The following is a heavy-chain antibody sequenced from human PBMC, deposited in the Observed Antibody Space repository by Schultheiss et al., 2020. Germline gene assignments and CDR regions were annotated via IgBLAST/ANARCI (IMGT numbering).Heavy chain of an antibody. J-gene: IGHJ2*01. CDR2: IYYSGST. Sequence: SETLSLTCTVSGGSISSGGYYWSWIRQPPGKGLEWIGYIYYSGSTNYNPSLKSRVTISVDTSKNQFSLKLSSVTAADTAVYYCARAYYDFWSGYYTYWYFDLWGRGTLVTVSS. D-gene: IGHD3-3*01. CDR3: ARAYYDFWSGYYTYWYFDL. CDR1: GGSISSGGYY. V-gene: IGHV4-61*08.